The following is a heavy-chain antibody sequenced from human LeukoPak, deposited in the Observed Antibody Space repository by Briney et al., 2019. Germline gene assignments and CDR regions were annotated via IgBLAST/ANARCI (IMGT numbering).Heavy chain of an antibody. CDR3: AGKEIGRSSWYYYYYYMDV. V-gene: IGHV3-11*04. D-gene: IGHD6-13*01. J-gene: IGHJ6*03. CDR2: ISSSGSTI. CDR1: GFTFSDYF. Sequence: PGGSLRLSCAASGFTFSDYFMSWIRQAPGKGLEWVSYISSSGSTIYYADSVKGRFTISRDNAKNSLYLQMNSLRAEDTAVYYCAGKEIGRSSWYYYYYYMDVWGKGTTVTISS.